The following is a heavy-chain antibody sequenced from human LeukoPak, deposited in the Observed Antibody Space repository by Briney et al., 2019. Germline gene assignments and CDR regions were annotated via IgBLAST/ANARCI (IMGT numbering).Heavy chain of an antibody. D-gene: IGHD3-22*01. V-gene: IGHV4-34*01. CDR1: GESFSGFY. J-gene: IGHJ4*02. Sequence: SETLSLTCAVYGESFSGFYWSWIRQPPGKGLEWIGEITHSGSTNYNPSLKSRVTISVDTSKNQFSLKLSSVTAADTAVYYCARRGDYYDSSGYYRDWGQGTLVTVSS. CDR3: ARRGDYYDSSGYYRD. CDR2: ITHSGST.